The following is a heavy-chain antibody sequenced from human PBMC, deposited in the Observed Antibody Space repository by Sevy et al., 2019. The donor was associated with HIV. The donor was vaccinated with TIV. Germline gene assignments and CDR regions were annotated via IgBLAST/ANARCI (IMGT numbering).Heavy chain of an antibody. V-gene: IGHV3-30*14. CDR3: AREAGYSTGWSPGNY. CDR2: ISYDGVIK. CDR1: GFTISSYW. J-gene: IGHJ4*02. Sequence: GGSLRLSCAASGFTISSYWVTWVRQAPGKGLEWVALISYDGVIKYYAESVKGRFTISRDNSKNTLYLQMNSLRADDTAVYYCAREAGYSTGWSPGNYWGQGTLVTVSS. D-gene: IGHD6-19*01.